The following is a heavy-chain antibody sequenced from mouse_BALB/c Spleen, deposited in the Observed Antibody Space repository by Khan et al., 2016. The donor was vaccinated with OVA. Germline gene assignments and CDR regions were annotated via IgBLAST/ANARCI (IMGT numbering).Heavy chain of an antibody. J-gene: IGHJ3*01. Sequence: QVRLQQSGAELVKPGASVKLSCKASGYTFSSYYMYWVKQRPGQGLEWIGGINPNNGGPNFNEEFKTKATLTVDKSSSTAYMHLNSLTSEDSAVYYCTRSGYGNPFAYWGQGTLVTVSP. CDR3: TRSGYGNPFAY. D-gene: IGHD2-10*02. V-gene: IGHV1S81*02. CDR2: INPNNGGP. CDR1: GYTFSSYY.